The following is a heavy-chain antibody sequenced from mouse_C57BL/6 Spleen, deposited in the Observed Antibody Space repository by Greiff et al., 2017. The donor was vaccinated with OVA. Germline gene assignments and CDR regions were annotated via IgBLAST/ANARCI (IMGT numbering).Heavy chain of an antibody. CDR3: VRQGYGTLFDY. J-gene: IGHJ2*01. V-gene: IGHV10-1*01. Sequence: EVMLVESGGGLVQPKGSLKLSCAASGFSFNTYAMNWVRQAPGKGLEWVARIRSKSNNYATYYADSVKDRFTISRDDSESMLYLQMNNLKTEDTAMYYCVRQGYGTLFDYWGQGTTLTVSS. CDR1: GFSFNTYA. D-gene: IGHD1-1*01. CDR2: IRSKSNNYAT.